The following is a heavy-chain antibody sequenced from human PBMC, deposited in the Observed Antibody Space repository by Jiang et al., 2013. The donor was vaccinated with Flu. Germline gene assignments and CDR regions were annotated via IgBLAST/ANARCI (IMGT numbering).Heavy chain of an antibody. J-gene: IGHJ4*02. CDR3: ARGFTRVITNLIDY. Sequence: GGGLVQPGGSLRLSCAVSGFTFSSYCMNWVRQAPGKGLEWVSYISPSSSTIYYADSVKGRFTISRDNAKNSLYLQMNSLRDDDTAVYYCARGFTRVITNLIDYWGRGTLVTV. CDR2: ISPSSSTI. V-gene: IGHV3-48*02. D-gene: IGHD3-22*01. CDR1: GFTFSSYC.